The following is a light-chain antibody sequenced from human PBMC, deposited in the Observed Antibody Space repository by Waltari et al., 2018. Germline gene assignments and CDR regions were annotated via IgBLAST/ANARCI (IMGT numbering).Light chain of an antibody. J-gene: IGKJ1*01. V-gene: IGKV2-28*01. CDR3: MQTLQTPRT. CDR2: LRS. CDR1: QSLLHTNTHNY. Sequence: DIVMTQSPVSLPVTPGEPPSISCRSSQSLLHTNTHNYLARYVQKPGQSPQLLTHLRSNGASVVADRISGRESGAYFTLKSSRVETEDVGVYCCMQTLQTPRTFGQGTKVEI.